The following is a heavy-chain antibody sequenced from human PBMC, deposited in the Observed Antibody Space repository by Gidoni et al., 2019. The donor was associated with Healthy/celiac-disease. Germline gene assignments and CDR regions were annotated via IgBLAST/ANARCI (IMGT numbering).Heavy chain of an antibody. D-gene: IGHD2-8*01. CDR3: AGCMLYRILYYYYYMDV. CDR1: GGTFSSYA. J-gene: IGHJ6*03. Sequence: QVQLGQSGAEVKKPGSSVKVSGKASGGTFSSYAISWVRPAPGQGLEWMGGIIPIFGTANYAQKFQGRVTITADESTSTAYMELSRLGSEDTAVYYCAGCMLYRILYYYYYMDVWGKGTTVTVSS. V-gene: IGHV1-69*01. CDR2: IIPIFGTA.